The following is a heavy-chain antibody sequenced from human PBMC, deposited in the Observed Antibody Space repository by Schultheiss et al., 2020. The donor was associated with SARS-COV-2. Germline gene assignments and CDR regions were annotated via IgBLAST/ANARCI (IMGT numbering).Heavy chain of an antibody. D-gene: IGHD2-15*01. Sequence: SETLSLTCTVSGGSISSGGYYWSWIRQHPGKGLEWIGYIYYSGSTYYNPSLKSRVTISLDTSKNQFSLKLTSVTAADTGVYYCAKGGLCSGGSCYLGYYYYGMDVWGQGTTVTVSS. CDR3: AKGGLCSGGSCYLGYYYYGMDV. J-gene: IGHJ6*02. V-gene: IGHV4-31*03. CDR2: IYYSGST. CDR1: GGSISSGGYY.